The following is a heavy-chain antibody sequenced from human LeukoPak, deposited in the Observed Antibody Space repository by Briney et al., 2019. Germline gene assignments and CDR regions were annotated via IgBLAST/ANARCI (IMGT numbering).Heavy chain of an antibody. CDR3: ARVWGRGYYYDSSGYYHNDY. V-gene: IGHV1-18*01. CDR2: ISAYNGNT. D-gene: IGHD3-22*01. Sequence: ASVKVSCKASGYTFTSYDINWVRQATGQGLEWMGWISAYNGNTNYAQKLQGRVTMTTDTSTSTAYMELRSLRSDDTAVYYCARVWGRGYYYDSSGYYHNDYWGQGTLVTVSS. J-gene: IGHJ4*02. CDR1: GYTFTSYD.